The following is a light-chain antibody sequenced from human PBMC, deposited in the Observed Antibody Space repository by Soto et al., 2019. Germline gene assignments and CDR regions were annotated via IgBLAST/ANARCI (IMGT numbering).Light chain of an antibody. Sequence: EIVLTHSPGTLSLSPGEIATLSCRASQSVSSSYLAWFQQKPGQAPRLLIYGASTRATAIPARFSGSGSGTEFTLTISSLLSEDFAVYYCQQYNNWPPWTFGQGTKVDIK. CDR1: QSVSSSY. V-gene: IGKV3-15*01. J-gene: IGKJ1*01. CDR2: GAS. CDR3: QQYNNWPPWT.